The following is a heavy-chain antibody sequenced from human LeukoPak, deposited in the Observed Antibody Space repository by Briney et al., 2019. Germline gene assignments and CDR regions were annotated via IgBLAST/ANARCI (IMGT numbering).Heavy chain of an antibody. CDR3: ARGPPPMFRGLIRRFENDS. V-gene: IGHV4-34*01. Sequence: SETLSLTCAVSGGSFSGYYWTWIRQPPGKGLEWIGEIDNSGRTNYNPSLKSRLTISVDASKDQFSLRLSSVTAADSAVYYCARGPPPMFRGLIRRFENDSWGQGTLVTVSS. CDR1: GGSFSGYY. D-gene: IGHD3-10*01. J-gene: IGHJ4*02. CDR2: IDNSGRT.